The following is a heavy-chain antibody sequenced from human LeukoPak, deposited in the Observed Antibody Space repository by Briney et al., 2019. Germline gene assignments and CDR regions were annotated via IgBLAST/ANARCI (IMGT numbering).Heavy chain of an antibody. Sequence: GGSLRLFCAASGYTFSDFSVNWVRQVPGKGLEWVSSISVRSNYRYYADSVRGRFTISRDDARDSLFLQMNSLRAEDTAVYFCVRLRRNNDRSGYYYYYDYWGQGTLVTVSS. D-gene: IGHD3-22*01. J-gene: IGHJ4*02. CDR3: VRLRRNNDRSGYYYYYDY. V-gene: IGHV3-21*01. CDR2: ISVRSNYR. CDR1: GYTFSDFS.